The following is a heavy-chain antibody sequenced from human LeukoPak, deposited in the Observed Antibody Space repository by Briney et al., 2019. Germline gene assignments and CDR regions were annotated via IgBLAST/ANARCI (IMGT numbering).Heavy chain of an antibody. D-gene: IGHD4-17*01. J-gene: IGHJ6*03. CDR3: AKDRDYGDYHSAYYYYINV. V-gene: IGHV3-30*02. CDR1: GFTFSTYG. Sequence: GESLKISCAASGFTFSTYGIHWVRQAPGKGLEWVAFIRYDGTNKWYADSVKGRFTISRDNSKNMLYLQMNSLRAEDTAVYHCAKDRDYGDYHSAYYYYINVWGKGTTVTVSS. CDR2: IRYDGTNK.